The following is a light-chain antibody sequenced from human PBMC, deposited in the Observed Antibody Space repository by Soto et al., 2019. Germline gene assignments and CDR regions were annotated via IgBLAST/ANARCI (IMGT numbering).Light chain of an antibody. V-gene: IGKV1-6*01. Sequence: AIQMTQSPSSLSASVGERVTITCRASQVIKNDFSWYQERPVIDPKLLIQVASNLQSGVPSRFSGSGTGTEFTLTISSLQPEDFATYYCPQNYNYPLTFGGGTKVDIK. CDR2: VAS. CDR1: QVIKND. J-gene: IGKJ4*01. CDR3: PQNYNYPLT.